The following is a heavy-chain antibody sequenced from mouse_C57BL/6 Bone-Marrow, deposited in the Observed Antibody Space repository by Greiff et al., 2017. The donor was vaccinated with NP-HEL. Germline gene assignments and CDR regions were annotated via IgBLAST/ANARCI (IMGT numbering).Heavy chain of an antibody. J-gene: IGHJ2*01. V-gene: IGHV14-4*01. Sequence: DVQLQESGAELVRPGASVKLSCTASGFNIKDDYMHWVKQRPEQGLEWIGWIDPENGDTEYASKFQGKATITADTSSNTAYLQLSSLTSEDTAVYYCTGGSSFFFDYWGQGTTLTVSS. CDR2: IDPENGDT. CDR1: GFNIKDDY. CDR3: TGGSSFFFDY. D-gene: IGHD1-1*01.